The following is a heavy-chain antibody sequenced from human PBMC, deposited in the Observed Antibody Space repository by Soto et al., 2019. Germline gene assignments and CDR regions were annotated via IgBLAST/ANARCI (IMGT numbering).Heavy chain of an antibody. CDR3: ARWPGVGRIAVAGYYFDY. Sequence: ASVKVSCKASGYTFTSYYMHWVRQAPGQGLEWMGIINPSGGSTSYAQKFQGRVTMTRDTSTSTVYMELSSLRSEDTAVYYCARWPGVGRIAVAGYYFDYWGQGTLVTVSS. J-gene: IGHJ4*02. D-gene: IGHD6-19*01. CDR2: INPSGGST. CDR1: GYTFTSYY. V-gene: IGHV1-46*01.